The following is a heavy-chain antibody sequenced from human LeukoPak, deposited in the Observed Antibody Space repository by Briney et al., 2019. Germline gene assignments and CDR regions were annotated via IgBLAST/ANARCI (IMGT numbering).Heavy chain of an antibody. CDR3: ARDLLRGKPHAFDI. V-gene: IGHV3-21*01. CDR1: GFTFSSYS. Sequence: GGSLRLSCAASGFTFSSYSMNWVRQAPGKGLEWVSSISSSSSYIYYADSVKGRFTISRDNAKKSLYLQMNGLRAEDTAVYYCARDLLRGKPHAFDIWGQGTMVTVSS. J-gene: IGHJ3*02. CDR2: ISSSSSYI. D-gene: IGHD1-14*01.